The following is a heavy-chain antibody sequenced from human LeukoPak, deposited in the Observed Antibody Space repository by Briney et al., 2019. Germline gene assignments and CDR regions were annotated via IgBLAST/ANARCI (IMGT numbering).Heavy chain of an antibody. CDR1: GYTFTGYY. CDR2: INPNSGGT. CDR3: ATLPPGYSLESDAFDI. V-gene: IGHV1-2*02. D-gene: IGHD5-18*01. J-gene: IGHJ3*02. Sequence: ASVKVSCKASGYTFTGYYMHWVRQAPGQGLEWMGWINPNSGGTNYAQKFQGRVTMTRDTSISTAYMELSRLRSDHTAVYYCATLPPGYSLESDAFDIWGQGTMVTVSS.